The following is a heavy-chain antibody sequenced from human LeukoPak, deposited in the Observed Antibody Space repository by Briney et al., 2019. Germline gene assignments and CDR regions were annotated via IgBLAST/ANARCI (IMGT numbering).Heavy chain of an antibody. J-gene: IGHJ4*02. CDR1: GGTLSSYA. Sequence: SVNVSCQASGGTLSSYAISWVRPPPGQGREWVGGIIPILGTANYAQKFQGRVTITADESTSTAYMELSRLRSEDTAVYYCARDRYYDSSGYYTFGNYWGQGTLVTVSS. V-gene: IGHV1-69*01. CDR3: ARDRYYDSSGYYTFGNY. CDR2: IIPILGTA. D-gene: IGHD3-22*01.